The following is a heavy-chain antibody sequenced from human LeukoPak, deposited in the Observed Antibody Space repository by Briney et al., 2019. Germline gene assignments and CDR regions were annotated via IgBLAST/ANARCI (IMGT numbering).Heavy chain of an antibody. D-gene: IGHD4-17*01. Sequence: ASVKVSCKASGYTFTSYGISWVRQAPGQGLEWMGWISAYNGNTNYAQKFQGRVTITADKSTSTAYMELSSLRSEDTAVYYCASTTVTTKPNYYYYMDVWGKGTTVTVSS. J-gene: IGHJ6*03. CDR3: ASTTVTTKPNYYYYMDV. V-gene: IGHV1-18*01. CDR2: ISAYNGNT. CDR1: GYTFTSYG.